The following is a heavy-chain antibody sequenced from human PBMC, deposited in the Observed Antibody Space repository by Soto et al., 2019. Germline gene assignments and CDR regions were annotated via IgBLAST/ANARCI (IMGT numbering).Heavy chain of an antibody. CDR3: TRLLGSSSSVGY. Sequence: GGSLRLSCAASGFTFSGSAMHWVRQASGKGLEWVGRIRSKANSYATAYAASVKGRFTISRDDSKNTAYLQMNSLKTEDTAVYYCTRLLGSSSSVGYWGQGTLVTVSS. J-gene: IGHJ4*02. D-gene: IGHD6-6*01. CDR1: GFTFSGSA. V-gene: IGHV3-73*01. CDR2: IRSKANSYAT.